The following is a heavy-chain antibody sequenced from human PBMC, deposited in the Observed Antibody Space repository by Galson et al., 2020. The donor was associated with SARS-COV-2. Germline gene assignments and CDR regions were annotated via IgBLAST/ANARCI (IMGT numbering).Heavy chain of an antibody. CDR1: GFTFSSYG. J-gene: IGHJ6*02. CDR2: IWYDGSNK. V-gene: IGHV3-33*01. Sequence: PGGSLRLSCAASGFTFSSYGMHWVRQAPGKGLEWVAVIWYDGSNKYYADSVKGRFTISRDNSKNTLYLQMNSPRAEDTAVYYCVGGLSYYGMDVWGQGTTVTVSS. CDR3: VGGLSYYGMDV.